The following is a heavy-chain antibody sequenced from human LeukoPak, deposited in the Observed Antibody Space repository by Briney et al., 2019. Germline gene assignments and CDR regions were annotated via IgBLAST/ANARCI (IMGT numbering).Heavy chain of an antibody. CDR1: GGSISGYF. CDR2: IYYSGST. CDR3: ARELAAGCFDY. Sequence: SETLSLTCTVSGGSISGYFWSWIRQPPGKGLEWIGYIYYSGSTSYNPSLKSRVTISVDTSKNQFSLKLTSVTAADTAVYYCARELAAGCFDYWGQGTLVTVSS. J-gene: IGHJ4*02. D-gene: IGHD3-9*01. V-gene: IGHV4-59*12.